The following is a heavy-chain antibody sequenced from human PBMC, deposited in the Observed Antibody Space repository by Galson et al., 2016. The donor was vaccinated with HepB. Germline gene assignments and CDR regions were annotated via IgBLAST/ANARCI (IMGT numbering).Heavy chain of an antibody. CDR1: GFTFSSYA. D-gene: IGHD3-10*01. CDR2: TSGSGAST. J-gene: IGHJ4*02. CDR3: AKSAGMGVRGAFDY. Sequence: SLRLSCAASGFTFSSYAMSWVRQAPGKGLEWVSSTSGSGASTYFADSVKGRFTISRDNSKNTLYLQMNSLRAEETALYYCAKSAGMGVRGAFDYWGQGTLVTVSP. V-gene: IGHV3-23*01.